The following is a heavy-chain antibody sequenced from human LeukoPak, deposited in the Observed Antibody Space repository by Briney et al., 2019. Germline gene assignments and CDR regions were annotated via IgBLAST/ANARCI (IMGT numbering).Heavy chain of an antibody. CDR2: INTDGSST. CDR3: ARALGYCSSTSCYEPAFGFGY. V-gene: IGHV3-74*01. CDR1: GFTFSSYW. Sequence: GGSLRLSCAASGFTFSSYWMHWVRHAPGKGLVWVSRINTDGSSTSYADSVKGRFTISRDNAKNTLYLQMNSLRAEDTAVYYCARALGYCSSTSCYEPAFGFGYWGQGTLVTVSS. J-gene: IGHJ4*02. D-gene: IGHD2-2*01.